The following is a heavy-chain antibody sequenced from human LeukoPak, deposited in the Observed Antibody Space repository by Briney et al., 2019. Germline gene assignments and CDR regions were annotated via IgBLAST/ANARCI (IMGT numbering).Heavy chain of an antibody. CDR1: GFTVSSNY. J-gene: IGHJ4*02. CDR2: IYSGGST. D-gene: IGHD5-24*01. V-gene: IGHV3-66*04. CDR3: ARHLIPRDVRVLGY. Sequence: GGSLRLSCAASGFTVSSNYMSWVRQAPGKGLEWVSVIYSGGSTYYADSVKGRFTISRDNSKNTLYLQMNSLRAEDTAVYYCARHLIPRDVRVLGYWGQGTLVTVSS.